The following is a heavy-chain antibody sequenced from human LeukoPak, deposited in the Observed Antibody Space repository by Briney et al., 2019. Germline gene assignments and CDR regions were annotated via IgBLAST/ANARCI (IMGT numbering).Heavy chain of an antibody. CDR1: DASISSYY. CDR3: ARRPSYYYGSGSYVSAFDI. CDR2: IYTSGST. V-gene: IGHV4-4*07. D-gene: IGHD3-10*01. Sequence: SETLSLTCTVSDASISSYYWSWIRQPAGKGLEWIGRIYTSGSTNYNPSLKSRVTISVDTSKNQFSLKLSSVTAADTAVYYCARRPSYYYGSGSYVSAFDIWGQGTMVTVSS. J-gene: IGHJ3*02.